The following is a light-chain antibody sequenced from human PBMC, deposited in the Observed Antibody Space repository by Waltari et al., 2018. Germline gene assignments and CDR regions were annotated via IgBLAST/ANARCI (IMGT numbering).Light chain of an antibody. V-gene: IGLV2-14*03. CDR3: SSFTSSSTLV. CDR2: DVT. J-gene: IGLJ2*01. Sequence: QSALTQPASVSGSPGQSITISCIGTSSDVGGYDYVSWYQQHPGKPPKLMIYDVTNRPSGGSDPFSGSKSGNTASLTISGLQAEDEADYYCSSFTSSSTLVFGGGTELTVL. CDR1: SSDVGGYDY.